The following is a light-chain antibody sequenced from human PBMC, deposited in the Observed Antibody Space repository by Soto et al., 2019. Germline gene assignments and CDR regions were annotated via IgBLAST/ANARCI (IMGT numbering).Light chain of an antibody. CDR2: DVS. CDR1: SSDVGGYTY. Sequence: QSALTQPRSVSGSPGQSVSISCTGTSSDVGGYTYVSWYQQHPGKAPKVMIYDVSKRPSGVPDRFSGSKSGNTASLTISGLQSEDEADYYCCSYAGRCTYVFGTGTKVTVL. V-gene: IGLV2-11*01. J-gene: IGLJ1*01. CDR3: CSYAGRCTYV.